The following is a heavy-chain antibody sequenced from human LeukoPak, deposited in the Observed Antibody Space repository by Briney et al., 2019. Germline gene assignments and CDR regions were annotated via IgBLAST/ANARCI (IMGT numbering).Heavy chain of an antibody. CDR3: ARADGGYSYGHDGSFFDY. J-gene: IGHJ4*02. CDR2: ISPSGGST. D-gene: IGHD5-18*01. Sequence: ASVKVSCKASGYTFTSYYMHWVRQAPGQGLEWLGIISPSGGSTSYAQKFQGRVTMTRYTSTSTVYMELSSLRSEDTAVYYCARADGGYSYGHDGSFFDYWGQGTLVTVSS. V-gene: IGHV1-46*01. CDR1: GYTFTSYY.